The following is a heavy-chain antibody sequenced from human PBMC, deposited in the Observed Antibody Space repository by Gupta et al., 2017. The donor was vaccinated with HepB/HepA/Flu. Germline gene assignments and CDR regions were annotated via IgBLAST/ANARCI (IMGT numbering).Heavy chain of an antibody. V-gene: IGHV1-8*01. CDR1: GYTFSDYD. J-gene: IGHJ5*02. CDR2: MNPNSGNT. D-gene: IGHD5-24*01. Sequence: QVQLVQSGAEVKMPGASVTVSCKASGYTFSDYDINWVRQAAGQGLEWLGWMNPNSGNTGCRQKFQDRITMTRDASISTAEMELSGLRSEDTAIYYCARGVTRSPAERWRLRTNNWCDPWGQGTLVTVSA. CDR3: ARGVTRSPAERWRLRTNNWCDP.